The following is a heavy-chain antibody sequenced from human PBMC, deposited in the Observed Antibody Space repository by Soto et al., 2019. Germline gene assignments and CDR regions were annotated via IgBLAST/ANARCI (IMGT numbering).Heavy chain of an antibody. CDR3: AREVGSHTIPPGDY. Sequence: QVQLVESGGGVVQPGRSLRLSCAASGFTFGGYAMHWVRQAPGKGLEWVAYTSYDGSDQDYSDSVRGRFTISRDNSKNTVSLQMNSLRVEDTAVYYCAREVGSHTIPPGDYWGQGALVIVSS. D-gene: IGHD2-21*01. J-gene: IGHJ4*02. V-gene: IGHV3-30-3*01. CDR1: GFTFGGYA. CDR2: TSYDGSDQ.